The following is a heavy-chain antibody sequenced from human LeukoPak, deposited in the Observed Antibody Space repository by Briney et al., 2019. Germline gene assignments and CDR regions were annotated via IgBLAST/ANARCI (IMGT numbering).Heavy chain of an antibody. CDR3: ARGSMGYTRGPRDGWFAP. V-gene: IGHV3-66*01. J-gene: IGHJ5*02. CDR1: GFTVSSNY. D-gene: IGHD5-12*01. CDR2: IYSGGST. Sequence: PGGSLRLSCAASGFTVSSNYMSWVRQAPGKGLEWVSVIYSGGSTYYADSVKGRFTISRDNSKNTVDLQMNSLRVEDRAVYYCARGSMGYTRGPRDGWFAPWGQGTLVTVSS.